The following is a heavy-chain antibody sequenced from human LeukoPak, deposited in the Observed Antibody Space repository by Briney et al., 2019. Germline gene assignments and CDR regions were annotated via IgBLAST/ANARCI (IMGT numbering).Heavy chain of an antibody. Sequence: GGSLRLSCAASGFNFNYAWLSWVRQAPGKGLEWVGRIKSETDGGTTDYAEPMKGRFTISRDNAKNSVYLQMNSLRAEDTAVYYCARGRFNYDSTGYSSFYYWGQGTLITVSS. D-gene: IGHD3-22*01. CDR1: GFNFNYAW. V-gene: IGHV3-15*01. CDR2: IKSETDGGTT. J-gene: IGHJ4*02. CDR3: ARGRFNYDSTGYSSFYY.